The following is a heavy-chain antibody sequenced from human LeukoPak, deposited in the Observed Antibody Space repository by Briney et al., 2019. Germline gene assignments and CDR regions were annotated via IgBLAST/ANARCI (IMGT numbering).Heavy chain of an antibody. CDR3: ARDQTFVGGIDC. CDR2: VNRDGSRT. CDR1: GFTFSSYW. D-gene: IGHD2-21*01. Sequence: GGSLRLSCSASGFTFSSYWMHWVRQVPGKGLVWVSRVNRDGSRTSQADSVKGRFTISRDNAKNTLYLQMNSLRAEDTAVYYCARDQTFVGGIDCWGQGTLVTVSS. J-gene: IGHJ4*02. V-gene: IGHV3-74*01.